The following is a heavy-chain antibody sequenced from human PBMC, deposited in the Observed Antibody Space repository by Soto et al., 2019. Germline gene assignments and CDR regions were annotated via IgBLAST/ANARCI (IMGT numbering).Heavy chain of an antibody. CDR1: GFSLSTSGVG. Sequence: SGPTLVNPTQTLTLTCTFSGFSLSTSGVGVGWIRQPPGKALEWLALIYWDDDKRYSPSLKSRLTIAKDTSKNQAVLTMTNMDPVDTATYYCAHHPYYYGSAVNWFDPWGQGTLVTVSS. J-gene: IGHJ5*02. CDR2: IYWDDDK. V-gene: IGHV2-5*02. D-gene: IGHD3-10*01. CDR3: AHHPYYYGSAVNWFDP.